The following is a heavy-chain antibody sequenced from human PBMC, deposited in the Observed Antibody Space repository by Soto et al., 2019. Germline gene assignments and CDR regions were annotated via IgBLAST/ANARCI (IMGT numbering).Heavy chain of an antibody. D-gene: IGHD3-10*01. CDR3: ARRGALYYYGYGAFDI. J-gene: IGHJ3*02. Sequence: SETLSLTCTVSGGSISSSSYYWGWIRQPPGKGLEWIGSIYYSGSTYYNPSLKSRVTISVDTSKNQFSLKLSSVTAADTAVYYCARRGALYYYGYGAFDIWGQGTMVTVSS. V-gene: IGHV4-39*01. CDR2: IYYSGST. CDR1: GGSISSSSYY.